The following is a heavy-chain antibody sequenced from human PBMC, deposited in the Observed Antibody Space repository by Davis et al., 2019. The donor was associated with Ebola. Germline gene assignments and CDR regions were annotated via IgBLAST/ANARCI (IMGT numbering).Heavy chain of an antibody. J-gene: IGHJ4*02. Sequence: GESLKISCAASGFTFSSYSMNWVRQAPGKGLVWVSRISPNGGRTGYADSVKGRFTISRDNAKNTVYLQVNSLKAEDTAVYYCARDFDRVREWGQGTLVTVSS. CDR3: ARDFDRVRE. CDR2: ISPNGGRT. V-gene: IGHV3-74*01. CDR1: GFTFSSYS. D-gene: IGHD3-22*01.